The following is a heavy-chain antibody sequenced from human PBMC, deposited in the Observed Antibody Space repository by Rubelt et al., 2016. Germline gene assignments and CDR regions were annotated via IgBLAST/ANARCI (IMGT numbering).Heavy chain of an antibody. CDR1: GGSFSGYY. D-gene: IGHD2/OR15-2a*01. V-gene: IGHV4-34*01. Sequence: QLQLQQWGAGLLKPSETLSLTCAVYGGSFSGYYWSWIRQPPGKGLEWIGSIYYSGSTYYNPSLRSRVTISVDTSKNQVSLKLSAVTAADTAVYYCARGFLYWGQGTLVTVSS. CDR2: IYYSGST. CDR3: ARGFLY. J-gene: IGHJ4*02.